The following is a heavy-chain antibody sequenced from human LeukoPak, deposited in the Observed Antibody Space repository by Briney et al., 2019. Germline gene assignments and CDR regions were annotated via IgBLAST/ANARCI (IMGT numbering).Heavy chain of an antibody. D-gene: IGHD2-2*01. CDR1: GYRLTSYF. V-gene: IGHV1-46*01. J-gene: IGHJ4*02. Sequence: ASVKVSCKASGYRLTSYFMNWVRQAPGQGLEWMGIIIPTTGSTTYAQKFQGRVTMSRDMSTSTVYMELSSLRSDDTAVYYCARVDYQYCDYWGQGTLVTVSS. CDR2: IIPTTGST. CDR3: ARVDYQYCDY.